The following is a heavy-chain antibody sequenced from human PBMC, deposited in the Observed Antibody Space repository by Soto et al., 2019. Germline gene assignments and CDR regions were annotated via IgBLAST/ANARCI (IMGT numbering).Heavy chain of an antibody. CDR3: ATGYCGGGSCYSLFDY. CDR1: GYTFTGYY. V-gene: IGHV1-2*04. Sequence: QVPLVQSGAEVKKPGASVKVSCKASGYTFTGYYMHWVRQAPGQGLEWMGWIDPNNGGTNYAQKFQGWVTMTRDTSITTAYMELNRLRSDDTAVYYCATGYCGGGSCYSLFDYWGQGTLVTVSS. CDR2: IDPNNGGT. D-gene: IGHD2-15*01. J-gene: IGHJ4*02.